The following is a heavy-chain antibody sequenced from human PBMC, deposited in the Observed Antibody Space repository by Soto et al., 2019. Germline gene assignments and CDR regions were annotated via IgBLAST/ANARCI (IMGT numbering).Heavy chain of an antibody. CDR2: IYHSGST. Sequence: PSETLSLTCTVSGGSISSNWWSWVRQPPGKGLEWIGEIYHSGSTNYNPSLKSRVTISVDKSKNQLSLKLSSVTAADTAVYYCATAVAGTGFDPWGQGTLVTVSS. D-gene: IGHD6-19*01. V-gene: IGHV4-4*02. J-gene: IGHJ5*02. CDR3: ATAVAGTGFDP. CDR1: GGSISSNW.